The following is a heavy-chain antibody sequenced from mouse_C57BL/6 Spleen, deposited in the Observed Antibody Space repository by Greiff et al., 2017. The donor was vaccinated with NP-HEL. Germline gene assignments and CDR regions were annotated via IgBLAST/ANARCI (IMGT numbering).Heavy chain of an antibody. CDR1: GFTFSSYG. D-gene: IGHD2-4*01. V-gene: IGHV5-6*01. CDR3: ARHDSIYDYDKRFAY. J-gene: IGHJ3*01. Sequence: EVMLVESGGDLVKPGGSLKLSCAASGFTFSSYGMSWVRQTPDKRLEWVATISSGGSYTYYPDSVKGRFTISRDNAKNTLYLQMSSLKSEDTAMYYCARHDSIYDYDKRFAYWGQGTLVTVSA. CDR2: ISSGGSYT.